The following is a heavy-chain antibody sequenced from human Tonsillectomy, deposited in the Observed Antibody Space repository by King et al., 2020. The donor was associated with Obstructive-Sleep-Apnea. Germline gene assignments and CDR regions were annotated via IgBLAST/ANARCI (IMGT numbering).Heavy chain of an antibody. J-gene: IGHJ6*02. V-gene: IGHV4-59*01. CDR1: GGSISSYY. Sequence: VQLQESGPGLVKPSETLSLTCTVSGGSISSYYWSWIRQPPGKGLEWIGYIYYSGSTYYNPSLTHRVTIPVDTYKNQFSLKLSSVTAAEPAVYYRARGADSDYYYGMDVWGQGTTVTVSS. CDR2: IYYSGST. CDR3: ARGADSDYYYGMDV. D-gene: IGHD3-10*01.